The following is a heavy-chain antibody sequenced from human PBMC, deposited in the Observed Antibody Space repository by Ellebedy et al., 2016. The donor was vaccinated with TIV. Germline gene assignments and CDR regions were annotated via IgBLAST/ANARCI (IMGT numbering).Heavy chain of an antibody. D-gene: IGHD3-16*01. Sequence: SETLSLXXTVSGGSISNYYWTWIRQPPDKGLEWIGHFYYTGSTNYNPSLKSRVTTSLDASKNQFSLKLTSVTAADTAVYYCAGSLAIDAMAYHGLEVWGQGTTVTVSS. CDR2: FYYTGST. CDR1: GGSISNYY. V-gene: IGHV4-59*01. J-gene: IGHJ6*02. CDR3: AGSLAIDAMAYHGLEV.